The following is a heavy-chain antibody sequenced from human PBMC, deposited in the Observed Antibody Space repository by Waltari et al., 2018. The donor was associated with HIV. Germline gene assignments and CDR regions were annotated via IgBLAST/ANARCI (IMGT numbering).Heavy chain of an antibody. J-gene: IGHJ6*02. CDR2: VHQSGRA. Sequence: QLLLQESGPGLVKPSATLSLTCSVSGYSIGHGYYWGWIRQPPGEGLEWIATVHQSGRAYYRPSLKSRVTISMDMSRNQFSLKMNSVTAADTAVYYCARMDYGSGTPPLDIYVMDVWGQGTTVTVSS. V-gene: IGHV4-38-2*01. D-gene: IGHD3-10*01. CDR3: ARMDYGSGTPPLDIYVMDV. CDR1: GYSIGHGYY.